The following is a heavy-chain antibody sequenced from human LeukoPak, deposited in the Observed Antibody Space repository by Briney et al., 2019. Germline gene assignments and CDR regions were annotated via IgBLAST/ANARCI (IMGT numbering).Heavy chain of an antibody. J-gene: IGHJ5*02. CDR1: GGSFSGYY. D-gene: IGHD5-18*01. CDR2: INHSGST. Sequence: PSETLSLTCAVYGGSFSGYYWSWIRQPPGKGLEWIGEINHSGSTNYNPSLKSRVTISVDTSKNQFSLKLSSVTAADTAVYYCARGIEDTAMVTVWFDPWGQGTPVTVSS. CDR3: ARGIEDTAMVTVWFDP. V-gene: IGHV4-34*01.